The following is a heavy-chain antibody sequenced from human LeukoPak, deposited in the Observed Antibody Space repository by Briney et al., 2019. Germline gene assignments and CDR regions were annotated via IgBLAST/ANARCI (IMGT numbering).Heavy chain of an antibody. CDR1: GFTFSSYA. D-gene: IGHD2-21*02. CDR2: ISGSGGST. V-gene: IGHV3-23*01. CDR3: ARAGDDGWFDP. Sequence: GGSLRLSCAASGFTFSSYAMSWVRQAPGKGLEWVSAISGSGGSTYYADSVKGRFTISRDNAKNSLYLQMNSPRAEDTAVYYCARAGDDGWFDPWGQGTLVTVSS. J-gene: IGHJ5*02.